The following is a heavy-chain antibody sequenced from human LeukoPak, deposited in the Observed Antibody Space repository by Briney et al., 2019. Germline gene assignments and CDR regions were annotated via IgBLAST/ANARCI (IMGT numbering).Heavy chain of an antibody. CDR3: ARDTARITIFGVAKYMDV. CDR1: GYAFTGYY. V-gene: IGHV1-2*02. J-gene: IGHJ6*03. Sequence: ASVKVSCKASGYAFTGYYMHWVRQAPGQGLEWMGWINPNSGGTNYAQKFQGRVTLTRDTSISTAYMELSRLRSDDTAVYYCARDTARITIFGVAKYMDVWGKGTTVTVSS. D-gene: IGHD3-3*01. CDR2: INPNSGGT.